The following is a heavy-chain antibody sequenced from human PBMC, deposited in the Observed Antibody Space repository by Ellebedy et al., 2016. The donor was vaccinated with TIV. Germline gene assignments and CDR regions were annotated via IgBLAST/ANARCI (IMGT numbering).Heavy chain of an antibody. J-gene: IGHJ4*02. CDR1: GGSISSSNW. Sequence: MPGGSLRLSCAVSGGSISSSNWWSWVRHPPGSGLAWIGEIYHSGSTNYNPSLKSRVTISVDKSKNQFSLKLSSVTAADTAVYYCARIAYDSSGYFVYWGQGTLVTVSS. CDR2: IYHSGST. D-gene: IGHD3-22*01. V-gene: IGHV4-4*02. CDR3: ARIAYDSSGYFVY.